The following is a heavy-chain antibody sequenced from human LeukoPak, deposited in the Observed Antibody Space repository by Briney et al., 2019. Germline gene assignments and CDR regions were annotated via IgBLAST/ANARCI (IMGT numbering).Heavy chain of an antibody. CDR1: GFTFSSYA. V-gene: IGHV3-23*01. D-gene: IGHD3-3*01. CDR2: ISGSGGST. Sequence: GGSLRLSCAASGFTFSSYAMSWVRQAPGKGLEWVSAISGSGGSTYYADSVKGRFTISRDNSKNTLYLQMNSLSAEDTAVYYCAKLGLRFLEWFHSYYFDYWGQGTLVTVSS. CDR3: AKLGLRFLEWFHSYYFDY. J-gene: IGHJ4*02.